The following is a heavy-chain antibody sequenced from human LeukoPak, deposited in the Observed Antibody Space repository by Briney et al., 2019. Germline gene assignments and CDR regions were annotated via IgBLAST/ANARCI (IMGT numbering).Heavy chain of an antibody. CDR2: IYTSGST. CDR1: GGSISSGGYY. CDR3: ARDLAVGAMVG. Sequence: SQTLSLTCTVSGGSISSGGYYWSWIRQPAGKGLEWIGRIYTSGSTNYNPSLKSRVTMSVDTSKNQFSLKLSSVTAADTAVYYCARDLAVGAMVGWGQGTLVTVSS. V-gene: IGHV4-61*02. D-gene: IGHD1-26*01. J-gene: IGHJ4*02.